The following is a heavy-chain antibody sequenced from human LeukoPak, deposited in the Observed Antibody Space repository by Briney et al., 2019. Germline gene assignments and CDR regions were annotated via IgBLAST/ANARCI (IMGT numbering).Heavy chain of an antibody. J-gene: IGHJ4*02. V-gene: IGHV3-33*01. CDR3: ARGAGEQQLAPNDY. D-gene: IGHD6-13*01. CDR1: GFTFSSYG. Sequence: GRSLRLSCAASGFTFSSYGVHWVRQAPGKGLEWVAVIWYDGSNKYYADSVKGRFTISRDNSKNTLYLQMNSLRAEDTAVYYCARGAGEQQLAPNDYWGQGTLVTVSS. CDR2: IWYDGSNK.